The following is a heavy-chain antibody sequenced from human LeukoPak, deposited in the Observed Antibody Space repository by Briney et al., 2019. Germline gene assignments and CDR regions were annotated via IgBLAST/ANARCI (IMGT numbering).Heavy chain of an antibody. D-gene: IGHD5-18*01. V-gene: IGHV1-58*02. CDR1: GFTFTSSS. CDR3: AADPDTTMAFDC. Sequence: ASVKVSCRASGFTFTSSSIQWIRQARGQRLEWIGWIVGDSTDTYYAQRFQERVTIARDMSTSTAYLELSSLRSEDTAVYYCAADPDTTMAFDCWGQGTLVTVSS. CDR2: IVGDSTDT. J-gene: IGHJ4*02.